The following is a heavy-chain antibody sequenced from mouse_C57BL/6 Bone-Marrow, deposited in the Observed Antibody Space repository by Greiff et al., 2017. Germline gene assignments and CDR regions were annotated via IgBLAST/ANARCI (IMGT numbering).Heavy chain of an antibody. V-gene: IGHV1-64*01. Sequence: QVQLQQPGAELVKPGASVKLSCKASGYTFTSYWMHWVKQRPGQGLEWIGMIHPNSGSTNYNEKFKSKATLTVDKSSSTAYMQLSSLTSEDSAVXYCATPDGYYVAWFAYWGQGTLVTVSA. D-gene: IGHD2-3*01. CDR1: GYTFTSYW. CDR2: IHPNSGST. CDR3: ATPDGYYVAWFAY. J-gene: IGHJ3*01.